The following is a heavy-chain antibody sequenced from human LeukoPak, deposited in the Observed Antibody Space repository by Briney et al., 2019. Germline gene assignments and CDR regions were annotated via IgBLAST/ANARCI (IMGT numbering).Heavy chain of an antibody. CDR1: GGSISSYY. CDR3: ARENSGSYREFDY. V-gene: IGHV4-4*07. D-gene: IGHD1-26*01. CDR2: IYTSGST. J-gene: IGHJ4*02. Sequence: SETLSLTCTVSGGSISSYYWSWIRQPAVKGLEWIGRIYTSGSTNYNASLKSRVIMSVDTSKNQFSLTLSSVTAADTAVFYCARENSGSYREFDYWGQGTLVTVSS.